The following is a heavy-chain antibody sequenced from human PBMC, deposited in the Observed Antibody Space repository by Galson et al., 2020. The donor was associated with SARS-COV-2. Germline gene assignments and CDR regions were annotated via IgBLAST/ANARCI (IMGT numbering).Heavy chain of an antibody. D-gene: IGHD3-22*01. CDR2: IIPIFGTA. V-gene: IGHV1-69*13. CDR1: GCTFSSYA. Sequence: SVTVSCKASGCTFSSYAISWVRQAPGQGLEWMGGIIPIFGTANYAQKFQGRVTITADESTSTAYMDLNSLRSEDTAVYYCARQKTDYYDSSGYYSFDYWGQGALVTVSS. J-gene: IGHJ4*02. CDR3: ARQKTDYYDSSGYYSFDY.